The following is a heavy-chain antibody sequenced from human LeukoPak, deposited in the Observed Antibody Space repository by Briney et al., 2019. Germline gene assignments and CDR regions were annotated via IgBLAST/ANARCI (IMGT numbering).Heavy chain of an antibody. J-gene: IGHJ4*02. CDR2: ISSSGSTI. Sequence: GGSLRLSCAASGFTFSSYEMNWVRQAPGKGLEWVSYISSSGSTIYYADSVKGRFTISRDNAKKSLYLQMNSLRAEDTAVYYCARDEYIHGDLTNFDSWGQGTLVIVSS. CDR1: GFTFSSYE. CDR3: ARDEYIHGDLTNFDS. D-gene: IGHD4-17*01. V-gene: IGHV3-48*03.